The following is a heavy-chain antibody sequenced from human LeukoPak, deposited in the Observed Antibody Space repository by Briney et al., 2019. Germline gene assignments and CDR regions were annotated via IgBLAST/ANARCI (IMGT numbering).Heavy chain of an antibody. Sequence: GGSLRLSCAASGFTVKSNYMMWVRQAPGRGLEWVSVIYIGGSTYYADSVRGRFTISRDNSKSTLSLQMNSLRAEDTAVYYCAGMMEGYESMNWGQGTLVTVSS. CDR3: AGMMEGYESMN. J-gene: IGHJ4*02. V-gene: IGHV3-53*01. D-gene: IGHD2/OR15-2a*01. CDR1: GFTVKSNY. CDR2: IYIGGST.